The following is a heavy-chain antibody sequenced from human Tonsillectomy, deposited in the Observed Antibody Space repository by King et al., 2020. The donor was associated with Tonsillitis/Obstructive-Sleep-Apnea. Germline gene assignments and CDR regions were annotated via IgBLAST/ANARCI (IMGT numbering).Heavy chain of an antibody. CDR2: VKSKSDGGTK. J-gene: IGHJ4*02. Sequence: VQLVESGGGLVQPGGSLRLSCAASGFTFINAWMSWVRQAPGKGLEWVGRVKSKSDGGTKDYAAPVKGRSTISRDDSKKTLYLQMNSLKTEDTAVYYCTTYSVGASFYWGQGTLVTVSS. D-gene: IGHD3-3*01. CDR3: TTYSVGASFY. CDR1: GFTFINAW. V-gene: IGHV3-15*05.